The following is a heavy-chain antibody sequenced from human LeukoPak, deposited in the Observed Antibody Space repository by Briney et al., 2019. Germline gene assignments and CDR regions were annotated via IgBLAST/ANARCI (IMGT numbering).Heavy chain of an antibody. D-gene: IGHD2-2*01. CDR2: IRYDGSNK. CDR3: AKDLAMTLYYFDY. J-gene: IGHJ4*02. CDR1: GFTFSSYG. V-gene: IGHV3-30*02. Sequence: GGSLRLSCAASGFTFSSYGMHWVRQAPGKGLEWVAFIRYDGSNKYYADSVKGRFPISRDNSKNTLYLQMNSLRAEDTAVYYCAKDLAMTLYYFDYWGQGTLVTVSS.